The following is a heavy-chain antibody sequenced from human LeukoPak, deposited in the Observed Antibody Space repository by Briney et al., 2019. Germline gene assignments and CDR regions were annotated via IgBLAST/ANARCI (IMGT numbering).Heavy chain of an antibody. CDR3: AKVHSPYGSGTNDAFDI. Sequence: GGSLRLSCAASGFTFSSFSMNWVRQAPGKGLEWISTISTSGAATYYADSVKGRFSISRDNSKNTLYLQMNSLRAEDTAVYYCAKVHSPYGSGTNDAFDIWGQGTMVTVSS. CDR1: GFTFSSFS. D-gene: IGHD3-10*01. V-gene: IGHV3-23*01. J-gene: IGHJ3*02. CDR2: ISTSGAAT.